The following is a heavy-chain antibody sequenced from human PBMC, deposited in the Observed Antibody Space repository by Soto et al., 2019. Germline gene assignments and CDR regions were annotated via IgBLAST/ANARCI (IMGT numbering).Heavy chain of an antibody. CDR3: AKEGSSSSYGEFDY. D-gene: IGHD6-6*01. CDR2: ISYDGSNK. V-gene: IGHV3-30-3*01. J-gene: IGHJ4*02. Sequence: GGSLRLSCAASGFTFSSYAMHWVRQAPGKGLEWVAVISYDGSNKYYADSVKGRFTISRDNSKNTLYLQMNSLRAEDTAVYYCAKEGSSSSYGEFDYWGQGTLVTVSS. CDR1: GFTFSSYA.